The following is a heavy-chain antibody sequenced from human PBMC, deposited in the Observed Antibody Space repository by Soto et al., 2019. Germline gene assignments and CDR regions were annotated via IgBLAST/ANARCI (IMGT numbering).Heavy chain of an antibody. V-gene: IGHV3-23*01. J-gene: IGHJ3*02. CDR1: GFTFSSYA. Sequence: EVQVLESGGGLVQPGGSLRLSCAASGFTFSSYAMSWVRQAPGKGLEWVSAISGSGTSTYYADSVKGRFTISRDNSQKTWFLQMNSLRADDTAVYYCAKSTRVTPDGLDMWVKGTMVTVSS. D-gene: IGHD4-4*01. CDR3: AKSTRVTPDGLDM. CDR2: ISGSGTST.